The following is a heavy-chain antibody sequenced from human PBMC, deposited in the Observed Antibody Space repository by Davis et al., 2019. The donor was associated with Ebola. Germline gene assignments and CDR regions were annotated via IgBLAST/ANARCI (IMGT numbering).Heavy chain of an antibody. CDR3: ARVGDFQGVY. J-gene: IGHJ4*02. CDR2: IYSSGDI. V-gene: IGHV4-61*08. CDR1: GGAVSSGGYF. D-gene: IGHD2-8*01. Sequence: PSETLSLTCAVSGGAVSSGGYFWAWIRQPPGKGLEWVGYIYSSGDIYLSPSLKSRVSMFRDTSKNPFSVALTSVTAADTAVYYCARVGDFQGVYWGQGILVTVSS.